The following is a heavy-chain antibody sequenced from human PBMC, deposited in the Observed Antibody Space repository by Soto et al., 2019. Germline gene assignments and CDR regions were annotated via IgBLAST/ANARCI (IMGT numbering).Heavy chain of an antibody. CDR2: VYFSGST. D-gene: IGHD6-19*01. Sequence: PSETLSLTSTVSGGAIPGYYWNWFRQPPGKGLEWIGYVYFSGSTKYNPSLKSRVTILVDMSKNQFSLRLTSVTSADTAVYYCSRERGAVASTADAFDIWGQGTMVTVS. CDR3: SRERGAVASTADAFDI. CDR1: GGAIPGYY. V-gene: IGHV4-59*01. J-gene: IGHJ3*02.